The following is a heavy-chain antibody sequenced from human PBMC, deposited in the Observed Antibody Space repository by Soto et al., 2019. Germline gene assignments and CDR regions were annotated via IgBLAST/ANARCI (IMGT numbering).Heavy chain of an antibody. CDR3: ARAVAPYLGTWFDP. Sequence: QLQLQESGSGLVKPSQTLSLTCAVSGGSISSGNSYAWSWIRQPPGKGLEWIGSISHTGRTSYNPSLKGRVTMSVDKSKNQFSLKLSSVPAADMAVYYCARAVAPYLGTWFDPWGQGSLVIVSS. D-gene: IGHD3-16*01. V-gene: IGHV4-30-2*01. CDR2: ISHTGRT. J-gene: IGHJ5*02. CDR1: GGSISSGNSYA.